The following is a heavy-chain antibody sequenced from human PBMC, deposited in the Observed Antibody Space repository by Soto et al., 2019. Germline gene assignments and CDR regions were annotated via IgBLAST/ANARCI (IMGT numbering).Heavy chain of an antibody. D-gene: IGHD4-17*01. CDR3: GKDPNGDYFGAFDF. V-gene: IGHV3-23*01. Sequence: EVQMLESGGGLVQPGGSLRLSCAASGFTFSSYALTWVRQAPGKGLEWVSSITGSGDYTRYTDSVKGRFTITRDNAKNTLFLQIKSLRSDDTAIYYCGKDPNGDYFGAFDFWGQGTMVTVSS. J-gene: IGHJ3*01. CDR2: ITGSGDYT. CDR1: GFTFSSYA.